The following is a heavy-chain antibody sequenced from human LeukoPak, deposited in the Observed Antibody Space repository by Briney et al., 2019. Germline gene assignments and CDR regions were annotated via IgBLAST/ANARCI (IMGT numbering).Heavy chain of an antibody. D-gene: IGHD5-12*01. Sequence: GESLRPSCALSGFTFNDYAMSWVRHAPGKGLEWVASIHQFGISKYYADSVKGRFTISRDNFRSTLYLEMTSQKVEDTATYYCAKDRGTITSLLVRGVPGPAHLFDWWGQGALVTVSS. V-gene: IGHV3-23*01. CDR2: IHQFGISK. CDR1: GFTFNDYA. CDR3: AKDRGTITSLLVRGVPGPAHLFDW. J-gene: IGHJ4*02.